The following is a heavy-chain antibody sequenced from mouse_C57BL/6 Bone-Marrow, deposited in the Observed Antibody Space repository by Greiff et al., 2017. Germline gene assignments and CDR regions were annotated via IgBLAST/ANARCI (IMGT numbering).Heavy chain of an antibody. J-gene: IGHJ1*03. V-gene: IGHV1-69*01. CDR3: ARENYSNYGGYCDV. Sequence: QVQLQQPGAELVMPGASVKLSCKASGYTFTSYWMHWVKQRPGQGLEWIGEIDPSDSYTNYNQKFKGKSTLTVDKSSSTAYMQLSSLTSEDSAVYYCARENYSNYGGYCDVWGTGTTVTVSS. CDR1: GYTFTSYW. CDR2: IDPSDSYT. D-gene: IGHD2-5*01.